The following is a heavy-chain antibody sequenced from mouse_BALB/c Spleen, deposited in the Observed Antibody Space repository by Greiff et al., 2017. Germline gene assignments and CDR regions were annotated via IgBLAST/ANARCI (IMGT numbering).Heavy chain of an antibody. J-gene: IGHJ4*01. D-gene: IGHD2-1*01. V-gene: IGHV2-6-7*01. Sequence: QVQLKHSGPGLVAPSQSLSITCTVSGFSLTGYGVNWVRQPPGKGLEWLGMIWGDGSTDYNSALKSRLSISKDNSKSQVFLKMNSLQTDDTARYYCARAPSYGNYAMDYWGQGTSVTVSS. CDR2: IWGDGST. CDR3: ARAPSYGNYAMDY. CDR1: GFSLTGYG.